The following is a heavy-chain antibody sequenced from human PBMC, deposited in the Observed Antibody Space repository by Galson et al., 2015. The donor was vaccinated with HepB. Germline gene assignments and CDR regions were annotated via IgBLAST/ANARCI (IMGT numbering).Heavy chain of an antibody. CDR1: GFTFSSYA. CDR3: ARGGDSSD. CDR2: ISYDGSNK. Sequence: SLRLSCAASGFTFSSYAMHWVRQAPGKGLEWVAVISYDGSNKYYADSVKGRFTISRDNSKNTLYLQMNSLRAEDTAVYYCARGGDSSDWGQGTLVTVSS. V-gene: IGHV3-30-3*01. D-gene: IGHD3-22*01. J-gene: IGHJ4*02.